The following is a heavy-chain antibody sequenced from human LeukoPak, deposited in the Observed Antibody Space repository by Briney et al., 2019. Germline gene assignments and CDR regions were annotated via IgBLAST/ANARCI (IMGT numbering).Heavy chain of an antibody. CDR2: IYTSGST. CDR1: GGSISSGSYY. Sequence: SHTLSLTCTVSGGSISSGSYYRSWIRQPAGKGLEWIGRIYTSGSTNYNPSLKSRVTISADTSKNQFSLKLSSVTAADTAVDYCARDSLGYCSSTSCYPPWFDPWGQGTLVTVSS. D-gene: IGHD2-2*01. V-gene: IGHV4-61*02. CDR3: ARDSLGYCSSTSCYPPWFDP. J-gene: IGHJ5*02.